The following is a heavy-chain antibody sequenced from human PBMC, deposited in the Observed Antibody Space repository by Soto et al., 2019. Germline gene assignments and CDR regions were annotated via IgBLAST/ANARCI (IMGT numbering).Heavy chain of an antibody. J-gene: IGHJ4*02. CDR1: GWSFPTFG. CDR2: IKPNSGAT. D-gene: IGHD2-8*01. V-gene: IGHV1-2*02. CDR3: AREGGEIVQMVYALPWY. Sequence: GAGVNVSYKASGWSFPTFGISGVGQAPGHGLEWMGWIKPNSGATSDAQRFHSRVTITRDTSISTAYTELSRLTSDDTAVYYCAREGGEIVQMVYALPWYWGQGTRATSPQ.